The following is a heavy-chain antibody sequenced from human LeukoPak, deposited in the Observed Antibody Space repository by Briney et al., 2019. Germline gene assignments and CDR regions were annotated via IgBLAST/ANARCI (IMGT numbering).Heavy chain of an antibody. J-gene: IGHJ6*02. V-gene: IGHV4-59*01. CDR1: GGSISSYY. Sequence: SETLSLTCTVSGGSISSYYWSWIRQPPGKGLEWIGYIYYSGSTNYNPSLKSRVTISVDTSKNQFSLKLSSVTAADKAVYYCARGGIEYQLLQYYYYYGMDVWGQGTTVTVSS. D-gene: IGHD2-2*01. CDR2: IYYSGST. CDR3: ARGGIEYQLLQYYYYYGMDV.